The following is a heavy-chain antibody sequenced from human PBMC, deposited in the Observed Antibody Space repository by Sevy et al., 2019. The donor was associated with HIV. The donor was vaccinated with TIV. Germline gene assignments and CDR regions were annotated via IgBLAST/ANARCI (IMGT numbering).Heavy chain of an antibody. Sequence: GSLRLSCAASGFTFSSYAMSWVRQAPGKGLEWVSAISGSGISTYYADSVKGRFTISRDNSKNTLYLQMNNLRAEDTAVFYCAKGIGYSGYETDYWGQGTLVIVSS. V-gene: IGHV3-23*01. J-gene: IGHJ4*02. CDR1: GFTFSSYA. CDR3: AKGIGYSGYETDY. D-gene: IGHD5-12*01. CDR2: ISGSGIST.